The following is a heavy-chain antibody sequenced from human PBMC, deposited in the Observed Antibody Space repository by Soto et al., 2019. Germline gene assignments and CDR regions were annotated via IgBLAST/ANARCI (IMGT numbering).Heavy chain of an antibody. CDR1: GISLTTTEVA. CDR2: IYWDADK. J-gene: IGHJ4*02. D-gene: IGHD6-13*01. CDR3: AHSGPIAPVAFDY. V-gene: IGHV2-5*02. Sequence: QITLKESGPSLVNPTQRLTLTCSFSGISLTTTEVAVGWIRQPPGKALEWLALIYWDADKRYSPSLKTSLTITNNTAKNQGILTMTHVHPQNTATYVGAHSGPIAPVAFDYWGQGTLVTVSS.